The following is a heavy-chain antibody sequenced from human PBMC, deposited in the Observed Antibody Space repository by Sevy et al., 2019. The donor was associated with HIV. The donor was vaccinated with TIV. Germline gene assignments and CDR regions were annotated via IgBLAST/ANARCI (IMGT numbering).Heavy chain of an antibody. CDR1: GFSFTNAW. Sequence: GGSLRLSCAASGFSFTNAWMSWVRQAPGKGLEWVGRIKSIPDGGTTDYPAPLKGRFTISRDDSKNTLFLQMNSLKIEDTGVYYCTTVATAGQYDYWGQGTLVTVSS. CDR3: TTVATAGQYDY. D-gene: IGHD6-13*01. V-gene: IGHV3-15*01. CDR2: IKSIPDGGTT. J-gene: IGHJ4*02.